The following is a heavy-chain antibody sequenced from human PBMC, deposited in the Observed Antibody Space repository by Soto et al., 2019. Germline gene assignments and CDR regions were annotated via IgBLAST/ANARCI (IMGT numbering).Heavy chain of an antibody. J-gene: IGHJ4*02. CDR3: ARGEEVGASNLGY. CDR2: IWHDGSNK. Sequence: QVQVVESGGGVVQPGRSLRLSCAASGFIFSNYGMHWVRQAPGKGLEWVALIWHDGSNKFYADSVKGRFTISRDNSKNTQYLQVNSLRAEDASVYFCARGEEVGASNLGYWGQGTLVTVSS. V-gene: IGHV3-33*01. CDR1: GFIFSNYG. D-gene: IGHD1-26*01.